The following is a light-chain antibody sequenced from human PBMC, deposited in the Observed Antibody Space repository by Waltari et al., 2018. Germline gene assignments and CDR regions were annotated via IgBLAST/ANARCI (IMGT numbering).Light chain of an antibody. CDR3: QSVDSSAAYSVI. J-gene: IGLJ2*01. CDR1: AFHGQY. V-gene: IGLV3-25*03. Sequence: SSELTQPPSVSVSPGQTARITCSGRAFHGQYAYWYQQKAGQAPVAVIYKDSERPSGIPERFSGSGSGTTVTLTISGVEAEDEADYYCQSVDSSAAYSVIFGGGTKLTVL. CDR2: KDS.